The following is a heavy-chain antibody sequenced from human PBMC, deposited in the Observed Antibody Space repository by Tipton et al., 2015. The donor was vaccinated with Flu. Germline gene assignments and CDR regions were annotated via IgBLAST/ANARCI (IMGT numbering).Heavy chain of an antibody. V-gene: IGHV4-34*01. CDR2: IDHSGTT. CDR3: ARSVVGSGSQYPVGYYYYGMDV. J-gene: IGHJ6*02. Sequence: TLSLTCVVHGGSFSGYYWSWIRRSPGKGLEWIGEIDHSGTTNYSPSLKSRVTISRDTSKIQFSLNMGSVTAADTAVYYCARSVVGSGSQYPVGYYYYGMDVWGQGTTGTVSS. D-gene: IGHD3-10*01. CDR1: GGSFSGYY.